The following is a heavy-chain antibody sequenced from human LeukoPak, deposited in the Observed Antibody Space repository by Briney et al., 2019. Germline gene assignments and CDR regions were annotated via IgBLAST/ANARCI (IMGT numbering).Heavy chain of an antibody. V-gene: IGHV3-23*01. D-gene: IGHD6-19*01. Sequence: PGGSLRLSCAASGFTFSSYAMSWVRQAPGKGLEWVSLISGSIGGTYYADSVKGRFIVSRDKSKNTLYLQMNSLRVEDTAVYYCAKDQGGSSGWYFDYWGQGTLVTVSS. J-gene: IGHJ4*02. CDR1: GFTFSSYA. CDR3: AKDQGGSSGWYFDY. CDR2: ISGSIGGT.